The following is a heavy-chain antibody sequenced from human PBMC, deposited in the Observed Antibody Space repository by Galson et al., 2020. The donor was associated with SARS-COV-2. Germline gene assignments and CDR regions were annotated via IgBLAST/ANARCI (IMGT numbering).Heavy chain of an antibody. Sequence: ASVKVSCKASGYTFTSYDINWVRQATGQGLEWMGWMNPNSGNTGYAQKFQGRLTMTRNTSINTAYMELSSLTSADTAVYYCARGPTLPAHDYWGQGTLVTVSS. J-gene: IGHJ4*02. V-gene: IGHV1-8*01. CDR1: GYTFTSYD. CDR3: ARGPTLPAHDY. CDR2: MNPNSGNT. D-gene: IGHD6-25*01.